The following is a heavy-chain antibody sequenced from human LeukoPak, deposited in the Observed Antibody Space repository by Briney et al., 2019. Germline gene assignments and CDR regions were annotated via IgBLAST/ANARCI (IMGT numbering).Heavy chain of an antibody. Sequence: PGGSLRLSCTASGFTFGDYAMSWFRQAPGKGLEWVSAISGSGGRLYYADSVKGRFTISRDNSKNTLYLQMNSLRAEDTAVYYCARDTQNDYWGQGTLVTVSS. D-gene: IGHD2-15*01. CDR1: GFTFGDYA. CDR2: ISGSGGRL. CDR3: ARDTQNDY. V-gene: IGHV3-23*01. J-gene: IGHJ4*02.